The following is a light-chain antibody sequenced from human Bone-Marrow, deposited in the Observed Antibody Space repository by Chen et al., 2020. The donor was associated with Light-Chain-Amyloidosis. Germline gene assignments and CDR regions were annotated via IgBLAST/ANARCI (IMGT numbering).Light chain of an antibody. CDR2: DDS. CDR1: NIGSTS. Sequence: SYVLTQPSSVSVAPGQTATIACGGNNIGSTSVHWYQQTPGPAPLLVVYDDSYRPSGIPERVAGSNCGNTATRTSSRVEDGDEADDYCQVWDRGSDRPVFGGGTELTVL. CDR3: QVWDRGSDRPV. V-gene: IGLV3-21*02. J-gene: IGLJ3*02.